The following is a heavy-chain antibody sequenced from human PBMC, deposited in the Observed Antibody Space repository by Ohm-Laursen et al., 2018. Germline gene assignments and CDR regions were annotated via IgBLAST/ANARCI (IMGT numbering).Heavy chain of an antibody. J-gene: IGHJ5*02. CDR1: GGSFSGYY. CDR2: INHGGST. CDR3: ARGGGTLSFFSWFDP. V-gene: IGHV4-34*01. Sequence: TLSLTCVVYGGSFSGYYWSWIRQPPGKGLEWIGEINHGGSTNYSPSLRSRVTISIDTSKNQFSLKVSSVTAADTAVYYCARGGGTLSFFSWFDPWGQGTLVTVSS. D-gene: IGHD3-16*02.